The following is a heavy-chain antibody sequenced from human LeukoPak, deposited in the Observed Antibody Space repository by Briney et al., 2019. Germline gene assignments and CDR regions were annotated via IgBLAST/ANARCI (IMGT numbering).Heavy chain of an antibody. CDR1: GGSVSRDY. CDR2: IYNIGST. J-gene: IGHJ4*02. CDR3: ASDTGGYGDILFDY. V-gene: IGHV4-59*02. Sequence: PSETLSLTCSVSGGSVSRDYWSWIRQPPGKRLEWLGYIYNIGSTNYNPSLKSRVSISVDTSKNQFSLMLTSVTAADTAVYYCASDTGGYGDILFDYWGQGTLVTVSS. D-gene: IGHD4-17*01.